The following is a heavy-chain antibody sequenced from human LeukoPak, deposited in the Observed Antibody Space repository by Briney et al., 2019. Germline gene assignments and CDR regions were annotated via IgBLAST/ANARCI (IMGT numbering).Heavy chain of an antibody. D-gene: IGHD4-11*01. J-gene: IGHJ4*02. CDR1: GFTVSSNY. CDR2: IYSGGST. Sequence: GGSLRLSCAASGFTVSSNYMSWVRQAPGKGLEWVSVIYSGGSTYYAGSVRGRFTISRDNSKNTLYLQMNSLRAEDTAVYYCASAHSNYAAPFDYWGQGTLVTVSS. V-gene: IGHV3-53*01. CDR3: ASAHSNYAAPFDY.